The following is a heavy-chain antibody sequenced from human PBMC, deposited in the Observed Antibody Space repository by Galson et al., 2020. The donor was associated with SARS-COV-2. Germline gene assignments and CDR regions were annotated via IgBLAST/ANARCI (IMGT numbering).Heavy chain of an antibody. J-gene: IGHJ4*02. CDR2: IIRDGISA. D-gene: IGHD3-10*01. Sequence: GGSLRLSCAASGFKFNNYWMHWVRQAPGKGLVWVARIIRDGISANYADSVKGRFTISRYNDKDTLYLQMNSVTAEDTGVYYCARWGPPAHEWFGGTQLENWGQGTLVTVSS. V-gene: IGHV3-74*01. CDR1: GFKFNNYW. CDR3: ARWGPPAHEWFGGTQLEN.